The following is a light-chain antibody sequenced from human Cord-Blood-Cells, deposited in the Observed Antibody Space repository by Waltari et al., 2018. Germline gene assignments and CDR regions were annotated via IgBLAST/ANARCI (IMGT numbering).Light chain of an antibody. CDR1: SSDLRGYNY. CDR2: DVS. Sequence: QSALTQPASVSRSPGQSITISCTGTSSDLRGYNYVSWYQQHPGKAPKLMIYDVSNRPSGVSNRFSGSKSGNTASLTISGLQAEDEADYYCSSYTSSSTLVFGGGTKLTVL. J-gene: IGLJ3*02. V-gene: IGLV2-14*03. CDR3: SSYTSSSTLV.